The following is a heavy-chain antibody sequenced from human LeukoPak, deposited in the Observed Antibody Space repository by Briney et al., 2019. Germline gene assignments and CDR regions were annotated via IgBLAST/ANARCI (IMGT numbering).Heavy chain of an antibody. CDR3: AKSTIQPHYYYFGLDV. CDR1: GVQMSNYA. V-gene: IGHV3-23*01. Sequence: GGSLRLSCVVSGVQMSNYAMTWVRQVPGKGLDGLSVSSPGGSGTNYADAVKGRFTISRDNSINTVFLQMDSLRVEDTALYYCAKSTIQPHYYYFGLDVWGQGTTVIVSS. CDR2: SSPGGSGT. J-gene: IGHJ6*02. D-gene: IGHD3/OR15-3a*01.